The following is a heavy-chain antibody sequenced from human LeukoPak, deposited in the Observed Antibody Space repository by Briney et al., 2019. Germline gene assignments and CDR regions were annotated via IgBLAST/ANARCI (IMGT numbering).Heavy chain of an antibody. V-gene: IGHV4-34*01. CDR1: SGSFSGYY. Sequence: PSETLSLTCAVYSGSFSGYYWSWIRQPPGKGLEWIGEINHSGSTNYNPSLKSRVTISVDTSKNQFSLKLSSVTAADTAVYYCATGTPLDVWGQGTTVTVSS. CDR2: INHSGST. J-gene: IGHJ6*02. D-gene: IGHD1-1*01. CDR3: ATGTPLDV.